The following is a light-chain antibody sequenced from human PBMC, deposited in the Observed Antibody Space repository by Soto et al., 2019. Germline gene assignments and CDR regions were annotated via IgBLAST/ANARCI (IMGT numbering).Light chain of an antibody. V-gene: IGLV2-14*01. Sequence: QSVLTQPASVSESPGQSITISCTGTSSDIGGYNYVSWYQQHLGKAPKLMIYDVSNRPSGASDRFFGSKSGNTASLTISGLQAEDEADYYCSSYTGSSTLYVFGTGTKVTVL. CDR2: DVS. CDR3: SSYTGSSTLYV. CDR1: SSDIGGYNY. J-gene: IGLJ1*01.